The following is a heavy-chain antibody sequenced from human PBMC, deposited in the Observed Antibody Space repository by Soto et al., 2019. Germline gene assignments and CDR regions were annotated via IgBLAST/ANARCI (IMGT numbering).Heavy chain of an antibody. D-gene: IGHD4-17*01. V-gene: IGHV4-59*01. CDR2: IDCSGTT. CDR3: VRGDGDSYCSYGRDC. J-gene: IGHJ6*04. CDR1: GSSISSYH. Sequence: SETLPLPCSGSGSSISSYHKTRIRQSPGEGLECVRYIDCSGTTDFNPSLKGRVAMSVDISKIQFYLKVIAVTAADTDVYYCVRGDGDSYCSYGRDCLGKGPRVTVSS.